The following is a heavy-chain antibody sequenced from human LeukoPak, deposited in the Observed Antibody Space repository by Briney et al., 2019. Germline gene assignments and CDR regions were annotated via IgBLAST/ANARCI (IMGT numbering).Heavy chain of an antibody. D-gene: IGHD1-26*01. J-gene: IGHJ4*02. CDR1: GGSISGTNW. Sequence: SETLSLTCGVSGGSISGTNWWSWVRQPPGQGLEWIGEISLAGKTNYNPSLNGRVTMSLDKSSNQLSLHLTSVTAADTATYFCSRESGPFCPFGYWGQGTLVIVSS. V-gene: IGHV4/OR15-8*02. CDR3: SRESGPFCPFGY. CDR2: ISLAGKT.